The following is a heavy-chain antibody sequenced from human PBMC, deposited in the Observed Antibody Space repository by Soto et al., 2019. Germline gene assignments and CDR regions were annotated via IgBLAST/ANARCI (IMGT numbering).Heavy chain of an antibody. V-gene: IGHV1-8*02. CDR1: GYTFTHYD. CDR2: MTPISGDT. CDR3: ARNLYNTGSFDH. Sequence: QVQLVQSGAEVKKPGASVKVSCKASGYTFTHYDINWVRQATGQGLEWVGWMTPISGDTGYAQNFQGRVTMTRDTPRSTAYLELSSLTSEDTAVYYCARNLYNTGSFDHWGQGTLVTVSS. D-gene: IGHD3-10*01. J-gene: IGHJ4*02.